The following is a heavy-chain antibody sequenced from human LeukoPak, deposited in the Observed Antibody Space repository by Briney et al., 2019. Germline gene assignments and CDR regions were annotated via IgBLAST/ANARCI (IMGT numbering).Heavy chain of an antibody. V-gene: IGHV3-7*01. Sequence: GGSLRLSCAASGFTFNNYAMSWVRQAPGRGLEWVANIKPDGSEKYYVDSVKGRFTISRDNAKNALYLEMNSLRVGDTAVYYCARERMYSGSGSTYPYYDYWGQGTLVTVSS. CDR3: ARERMYSGSGSTYPYYDY. J-gene: IGHJ4*02. CDR2: IKPDGSEK. CDR1: GFTFNNYA. D-gene: IGHD3-10*01.